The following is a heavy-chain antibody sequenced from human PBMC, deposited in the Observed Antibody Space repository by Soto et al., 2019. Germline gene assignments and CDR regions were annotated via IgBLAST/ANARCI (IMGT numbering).Heavy chain of an antibody. J-gene: IGHJ6*02. CDR1: GYTFTSHA. V-gene: IGHV1-3*01. D-gene: IGHD1-26*01. CDR2: INAGNGNT. Sequence: ASVKVSCKASGYTFTSHAMHWVRQAPGQRLEWMGWINAGNGNTKYSQKFQGRVTITRDTSASTAYMELSSLRSEDTAVYYCARGGELLGYYYYYGMDVWGQGTTVTVSS. CDR3: ARGGELLGYYYYYGMDV.